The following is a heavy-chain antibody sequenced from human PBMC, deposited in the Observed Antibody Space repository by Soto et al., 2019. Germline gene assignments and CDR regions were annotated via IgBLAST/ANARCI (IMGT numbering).Heavy chain of an antibody. Sequence: SVKVSCKASGGTFSSYAISWVRQAPGQGLEWMGGIIPIFGTANYARKFQGRVTITADESTSTAYMELSSLRSEDTAVYYCARDGKGDYYDSSGYYQSFDIWGQGTMVTVSS. D-gene: IGHD3-22*01. CDR2: IIPIFGTA. CDR3: ARDGKGDYYDSSGYYQSFDI. J-gene: IGHJ3*02. V-gene: IGHV1-69*13. CDR1: GGTFSSYA.